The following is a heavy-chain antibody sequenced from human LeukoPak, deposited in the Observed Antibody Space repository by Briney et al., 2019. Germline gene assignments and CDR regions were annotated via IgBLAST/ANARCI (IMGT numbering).Heavy chain of an antibody. CDR3: ARARGYSDSSGYSDY. D-gene: IGHD3-22*01. Sequence: PGGSLRLSCAASGFTFSSYWMSWVRQAPGKGLEWVANIKQGGSEKYYVDSVKGRFTISRDNAKNSLYLQMNSLRGEDTAVYYCARARGYSDSSGYSDYWGQGALVTVSS. CDR1: GFTFSSYW. CDR2: IKQGGSEK. V-gene: IGHV3-7*01. J-gene: IGHJ4*02.